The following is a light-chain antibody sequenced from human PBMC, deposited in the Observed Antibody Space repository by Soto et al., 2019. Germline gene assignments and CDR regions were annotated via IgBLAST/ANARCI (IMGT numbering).Light chain of an antibody. J-gene: IGLJ2*01. Sequence: QSALTQPASVSGSPGQSITISCTGTSSDIGDYNYVSWYQQHPGKAPKLIIYGVTNRSSGISNRFSGSKSGNTASLTISGIQTDDEADYYCSSYTSTNPLVFGGGTKLTVL. CDR3: SSYTSTNPLV. CDR2: GVT. V-gene: IGLV2-14*03. CDR1: SSDIGDYNY.